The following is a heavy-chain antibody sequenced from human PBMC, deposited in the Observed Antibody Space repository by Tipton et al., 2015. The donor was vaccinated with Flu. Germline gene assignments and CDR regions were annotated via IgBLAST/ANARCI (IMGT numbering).Heavy chain of an antibody. D-gene: IGHD1-26*01. CDR3: ARGGGSFQFDF. CDR1: GGSITGYY. Sequence: TLSLTCTVSGGSITGYYWSWIRQPAGKGLEWIGRIYARVSTNYNPSLKSRVTMSADTYKNQFSLKLTSVTAADTAVDYCARGGGSFQFDFWGQGTLVTVSS. J-gene: IGHJ4*02. V-gene: IGHV4-4*07. CDR2: IYARVST.